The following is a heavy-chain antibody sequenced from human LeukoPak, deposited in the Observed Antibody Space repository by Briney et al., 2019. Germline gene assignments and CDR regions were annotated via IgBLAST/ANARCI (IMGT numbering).Heavy chain of an antibody. CDR2: ISYDASNK. CDR3: ASDPGYRTLEYYFDY. J-gene: IGHJ4*02. V-gene: IGHV3-30*03. D-gene: IGHD1-14*01. Sequence: GGSLRLSCAASGFTFSSYGMHWVRQARGKGLECVAVISYDASNKYYADSVKGRFTISRDNSKNTLYLQMNSLRAEDTAVYYCASDPGYRTLEYYFDYWGQGTLVTVSS. CDR1: GFTFSSYG.